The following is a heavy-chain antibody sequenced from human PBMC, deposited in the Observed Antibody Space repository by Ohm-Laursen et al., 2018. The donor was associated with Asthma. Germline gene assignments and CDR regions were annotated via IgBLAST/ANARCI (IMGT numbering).Heavy chain of an antibody. CDR1: GGSISSYY. Sequence: GTLSLTCTVSGGSISSYYWSWIRQPPGKGLEWIGYIYYSGSTNYNPSLKSRVTISVDTSKNQFSLKLSSVTAADTAVYYCARVGRPLGYYGSARDYYYYGMDVWGQGTTVTVSS. CDR3: ARVGRPLGYYGSARDYYYYGMDV. CDR2: IYYSGST. J-gene: IGHJ6*02. V-gene: IGHV4-59*01. D-gene: IGHD3-10*01.